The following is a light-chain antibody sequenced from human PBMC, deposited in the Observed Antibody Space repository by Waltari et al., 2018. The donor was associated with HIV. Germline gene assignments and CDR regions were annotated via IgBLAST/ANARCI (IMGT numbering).Light chain of an antibody. CDR2: DNN. Sequence: GSTSNIGENYVSWYQQIPETAPKLIIYDNNKRPSGIPDRFSGSKSGTSATLAITGLQTGDEADYFCGTWDSSVSAGVFGGGTKLTVL. J-gene: IGLJ3*02. V-gene: IGLV1-51*01. CDR1: TSNIGENY. CDR3: GTWDSSVSAGV.